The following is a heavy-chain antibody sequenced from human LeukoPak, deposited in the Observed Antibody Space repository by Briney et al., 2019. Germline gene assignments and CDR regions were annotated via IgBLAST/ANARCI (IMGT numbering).Heavy chain of an antibody. J-gene: IGHJ4*02. V-gene: IGHV7-4-1*02. D-gene: IGHD1-26*01. CDR3: ARVIGSGSYYPHFDY. CDR2: INTNTGNP. CDR1: GYTLTELS. Sequence: ASVKVSCKVSGYTLTELSMHWVRQAPGQGLEWMGWINTNTGNPTYAQGFTGRFVFSLDTSVSTAYLQISSLKAEDTAVYYCARVIGSGSYYPHFDYWGQGTLVTVSS.